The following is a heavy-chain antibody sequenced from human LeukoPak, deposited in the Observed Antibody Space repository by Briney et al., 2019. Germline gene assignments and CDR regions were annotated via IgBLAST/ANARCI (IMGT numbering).Heavy chain of an antibody. Sequence: GGSLRLSCAASGFTFDDYAMHWVRQAPGKGLEWVSGISWNSGSIVYADSVKGRFTTSRDNAKNSLYLQMNSLRAEDTALYYCAKSGCSSSWFRDDAFDIWGQGTMVTVSS. D-gene: IGHD6-13*01. V-gene: IGHV3-9*01. CDR1: GFTFDDYA. CDR2: ISWNSGSI. CDR3: AKSGCSSSWFRDDAFDI. J-gene: IGHJ3*02.